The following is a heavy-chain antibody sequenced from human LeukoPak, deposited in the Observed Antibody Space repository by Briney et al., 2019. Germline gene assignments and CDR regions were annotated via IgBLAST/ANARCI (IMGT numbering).Heavy chain of an antibody. J-gene: IGHJ5*02. D-gene: IGHD2-2*01. Sequence: AASVTLSCNAYGYTFTSYGISWVRQPPGQGLEWMGWISPYEGNTNYAQKLQGRVTMATDKYTSTVYLELRSLRSDDAAVYYCGRDPCVYCSSSSCLSGNGFDRWGQGTMVTVS. CDR2: ISPYEGNT. CDR3: GRDPCVYCSSSSCLSGNGFDR. V-gene: IGHV1-18*01. CDR1: GYTFTSYG.